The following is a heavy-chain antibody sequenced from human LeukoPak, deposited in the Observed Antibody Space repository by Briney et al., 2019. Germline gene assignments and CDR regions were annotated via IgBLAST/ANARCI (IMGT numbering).Heavy chain of an antibody. D-gene: IGHD1-26*01. V-gene: IGHV3-15*01. Sequence: GGSLRLSCPPPVFTLRTAWMTWVRQAPGKGLEGVGRIKSKSDGGTIDFAAPVKGRFTISSDDSKNTVYLQMTSLKIEDTAVYYCSAVRWSGSFDYWGQGILVTVSS. CDR1: VFTLRTAW. J-gene: IGHJ4*02. CDR3: SAVRWSGSFDY. CDR2: IKSKSDGGTI.